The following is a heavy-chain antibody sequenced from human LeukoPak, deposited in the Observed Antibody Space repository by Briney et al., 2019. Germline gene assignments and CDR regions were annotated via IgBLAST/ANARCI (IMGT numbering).Heavy chain of an antibody. J-gene: IGHJ4*02. CDR2: INPNSGGT. CDR1: GYTFTSYY. Sequence: ASVKVSCKASGYTFTSYYMHWVRQAPGQGLEWMGRINPNSGGTNYAQKFQGRVTMTRDTSISTAYMELSRLRSDDTAVYYCARDPGGYGGNAFDYWGQGTLVTVSS. V-gene: IGHV1-2*06. CDR3: ARDPGGYGGNAFDY. D-gene: IGHD4-23*01.